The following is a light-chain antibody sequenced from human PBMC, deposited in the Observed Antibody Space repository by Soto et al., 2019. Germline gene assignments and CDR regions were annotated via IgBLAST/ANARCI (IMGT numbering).Light chain of an antibody. CDR1: NIGSKS. J-gene: IGLJ2*01. Sequence: SYELTQPPSVSVAPGKKARITCGGNNIGSKSVHWYQQKPGQAPVLVIYYDSDRPSGIPERFSGSNSGNTATLTISRVEAGDEADYYCQVWDSSSDVVFGGGTKLTFL. CDR3: QVWDSSSDVV. V-gene: IGLV3-21*04. CDR2: YDS.